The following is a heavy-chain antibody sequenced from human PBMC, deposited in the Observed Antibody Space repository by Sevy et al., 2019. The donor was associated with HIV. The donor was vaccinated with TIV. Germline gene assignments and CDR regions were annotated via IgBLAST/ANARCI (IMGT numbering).Heavy chain of an antibody. V-gene: IGHV3-23*01. Sequence: GGSLRLSCAASGFTFGSYAMTWVRQAPGKGLEWVSTISGSGVSTYYTDSVKARFTISRDNSKNTLYLQMSSLRAEDKAVYYCAKDRAYGSGTSYDHWGQGTLVTVSS. D-gene: IGHD3-10*01. J-gene: IGHJ4*02. CDR1: GFTFGSYA. CDR2: ISGSGVST. CDR3: AKDRAYGSGTSYDH.